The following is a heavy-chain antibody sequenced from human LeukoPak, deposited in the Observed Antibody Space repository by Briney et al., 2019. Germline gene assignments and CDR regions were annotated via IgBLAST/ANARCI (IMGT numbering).Heavy chain of an antibody. CDR1: GFTFSSYG. J-gene: IGHJ4*02. D-gene: IGHD5-24*01. V-gene: IGHV3-30*18. CDR2: ISYDGSNK. Sequence: GRSLRLSCAASGFTFSSYGMHWVRQAPGKGLEGVAVISYDGSNKYYADSVKGRFTISRDNSKNTLYLQMNSLRAEDTAVYYCAKDGAMGGDGYNYDYFDYWGQGTLVTVSS. CDR3: AKDGAMGGDGYNYDYFDY.